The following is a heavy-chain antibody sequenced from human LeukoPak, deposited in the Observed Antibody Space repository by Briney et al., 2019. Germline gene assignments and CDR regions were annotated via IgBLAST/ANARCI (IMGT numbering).Heavy chain of an antibody. D-gene: IGHD3-10*02. CDR2: MSFDGTHI. CDR3: ARCSGYGMDV. CDR1: GFTFASYA. J-gene: IGHJ6*02. Sequence: PGRSLRLSCAASGFTFASYAMHWVRQAPGRGLEWVAVMSFDGTHIYYADSVKGRFTISGDNSKNTLYLQMNSLRDEDTALYYCARCSGYGMDVWGQGTTVTVSS. V-gene: IGHV3-30-3*01.